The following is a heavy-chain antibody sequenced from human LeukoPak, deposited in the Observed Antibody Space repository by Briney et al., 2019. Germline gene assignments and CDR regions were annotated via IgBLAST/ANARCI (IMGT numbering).Heavy chain of an antibody. V-gene: IGHV1-18*01. CDR3: ARAPPCGGDCYTLDY. CDR1: GYTFTSYG. J-gene: IGHJ4*02. CDR2: ISAYNGNT. D-gene: IGHD2-21*02. Sequence: ASVKVSCKASGYTFTSYGISWVRQAPGQGLEWMGWISAYNGNTNYAQKFQGRVTTTRDTSTSTVYMELSSLRSEDTAVYYCARAPPCGGDCYTLDYWGQGTLVTVSS.